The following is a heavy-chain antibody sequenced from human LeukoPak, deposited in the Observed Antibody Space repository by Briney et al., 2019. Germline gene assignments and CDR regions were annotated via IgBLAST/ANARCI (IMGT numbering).Heavy chain of an antibody. D-gene: IGHD5-24*01. J-gene: IGHJ4*02. CDR1: GGTFSSYA. CDR3: AKAAQVATILVY. CDR2: IIPIFGTA. Sequence: SVKVSCKASGGTFSSYAISWVRQAPGQGLEWMGGIIPIFGTANYAQKFQGRVTITADESTSTAYMELSSLRSEDTAVYYCAKAAQVATILVYWGQGTLVTVSS. V-gene: IGHV1-69*13.